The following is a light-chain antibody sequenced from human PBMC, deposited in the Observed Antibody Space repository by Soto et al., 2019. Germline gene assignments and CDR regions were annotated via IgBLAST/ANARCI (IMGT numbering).Light chain of an antibody. Sequence: DIHMTQTPSSLSASVGDRVTITCRASQGIKNWLAWYQQKPGKAPNLLIYTGSSLQSGVPSRFSGSGSGTDFTLTINSLQPEDFATYYCQQAASFPITFGQGTRLEIK. CDR1: QGIKNW. V-gene: IGKV1-12*01. J-gene: IGKJ5*01. CDR2: TGS. CDR3: QQAASFPIT.